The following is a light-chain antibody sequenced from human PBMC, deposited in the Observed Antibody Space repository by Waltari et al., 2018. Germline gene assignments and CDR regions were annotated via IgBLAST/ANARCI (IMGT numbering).Light chain of an antibody. CDR3: QSFDNSLRRSVI. J-gene: IGLJ2*01. V-gene: IGLV1-40*01. Sequence: QSVLTQPPSVSGAPGQRVTISCTGSSSNIGAGFDVHWYQQLPGAAPKLLIYVNPNRPSGVPDRFSGSKSGTSASLAITGLQAEDEADYYCQSFDNSLRRSVIFGGGTKLTVL. CDR1: SSNIGAGFD. CDR2: VNP.